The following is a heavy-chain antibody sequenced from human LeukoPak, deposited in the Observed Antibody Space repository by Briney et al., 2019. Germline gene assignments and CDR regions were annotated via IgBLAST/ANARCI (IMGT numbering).Heavy chain of an antibody. Sequence: GRSLRLSCTASGFTFGDYAMSWVRQAPGKGLEWVGFIRSKAYGGTTEYAASVKGRFTISRDDSKSIAYLQMNSLKTEDTAVYYCTRDGQYDYVWGSYPVAFDIWGQGTMVTVSS. V-gene: IGHV3-49*04. CDR3: TRDGQYDYVWGSYPVAFDI. CDR2: IRSKAYGGTT. D-gene: IGHD3-16*02. J-gene: IGHJ3*02. CDR1: GFTFGDYA.